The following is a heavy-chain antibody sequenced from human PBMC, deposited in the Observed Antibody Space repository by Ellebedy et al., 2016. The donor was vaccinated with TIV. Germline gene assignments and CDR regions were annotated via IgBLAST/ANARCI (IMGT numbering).Heavy chain of an antibody. J-gene: IGHJ4*02. Sequence: SETLSLTCAFYGASYDGYYWTWIRQPPGKGLEWNGEINHSGNTNYNPSLKSRLTVSIETSKNQFSLNLNSVTAADTAVYYCARDRNMLRGVVAYWGQGTLVTVSS. D-gene: IGHD3-10*01. CDR2: INHSGNT. CDR1: GASYDGYY. V-gene: IGHV4-34*01. CDR3: ARDRNMLRGVVAY.